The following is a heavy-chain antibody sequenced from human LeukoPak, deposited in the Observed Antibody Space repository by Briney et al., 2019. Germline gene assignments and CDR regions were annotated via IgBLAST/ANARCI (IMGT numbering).Heavy chain of an antibody. CDR2: MNPNSGNT. D-gene: IGHD3-10*01. V-gene: IGHV1-8*01. CDR1: GYTFTSYD. J-gene: IGHJ4*02. Sequence: ASVKVSCKASGYTFTSYDINWVRQATGQGLEWMGWMNPNSGNTGYAQKFQGRVTMPKNPSIRTAYMELCSLRSEHTGVYYCARGRGQLYGSGSLWGQGTLVTVSS. CDR3: ARGRGQLYGSGSL.